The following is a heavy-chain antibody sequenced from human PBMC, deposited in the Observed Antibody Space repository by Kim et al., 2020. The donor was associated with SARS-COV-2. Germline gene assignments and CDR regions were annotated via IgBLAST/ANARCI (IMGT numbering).Heavy chain of an antibody. J-gene: IGHJ3*02. D-gene: IGHD5-12*01. V-gene: IGHV3-48*03. CDR2: ISSSGSTI. CDR3: AGRYSGYDLIPQDGAFDI. CDR1: GFTFSSYE. Sequence: GGSLRLSCAASGFTFSSYEMNWVRQAPGKGLEWVSYISSSGSTIYYADSVKGRFTISRDNAKNSLYLQMNSLRAEDTAVYYCAGRYSGYDLIPQDGAFDILGQGTMVTVSS.